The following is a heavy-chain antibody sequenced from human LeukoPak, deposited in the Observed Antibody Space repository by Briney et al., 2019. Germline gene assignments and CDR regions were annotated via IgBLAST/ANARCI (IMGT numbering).Heavy chain of an antibody. CDR2: IYPSGST. Sequence: SETLSLTCTVSGGSISTYYWGWIRQPPGKELEWIGNIYPSGSTNYNPSLKSRVTMSVDTSKNQFSLKLSSVTAADTAVYYCARRGTDDYYMDVWGEGTTVTVSS. CDR1: GGSISTYY. D-gene: IGHD3-16*01. J-gene: IGHJ6*03. V-gene: IGHV4-4*09. CDR3: ARRGTDDYYMDV.